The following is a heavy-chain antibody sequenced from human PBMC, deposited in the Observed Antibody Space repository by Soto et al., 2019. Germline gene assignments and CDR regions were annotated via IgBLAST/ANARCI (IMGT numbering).Heavy chain of an antibody. CDR2: ISYDGSNK. Sequence: GGSLRLSCAASGFTFSSYGMHWVRQAPGKGLEWVAVISYDGSNKYYADSVKGRFTISRDNSKNTLYLQMNSLRAEDTAVYYCAKDLGGRGYCSGGSCYNDYWSQGTWVTVSS. CDR3: AKDLGGRGYCSGGSCYNDY. V-gene: IGHV3-30*18. J-gene: IGHJ4*02. D-gene: IGHD2-15*01. CDR1: GFTFSSYG.